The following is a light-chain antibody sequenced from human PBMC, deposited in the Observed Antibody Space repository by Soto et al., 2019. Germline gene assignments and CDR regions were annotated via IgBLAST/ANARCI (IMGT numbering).Light chain of an antibody. V-gene: IGKV1-9*01. J-gene: IGKJ5*01. Sequence: ETQMTQSPSSRATSALSRGTITFLASQSPSRFLNWYQQKSGKAPKLLIYAASTLQSGVPSRFSGSGSGTDFTLTISSLQPEDFATYYCQQLNSYPPTFGQGTRLEIK. CDR1: QSPSRF. CDR2: AAS. CDR3: QQLNSYPPT.